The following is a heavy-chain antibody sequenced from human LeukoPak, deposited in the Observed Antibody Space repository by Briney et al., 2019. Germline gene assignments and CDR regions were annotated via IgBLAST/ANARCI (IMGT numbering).Heavy chain of an antibody. V-gene: IGHV3-53*01. CDR1: GFTVSSNY. Sequence: PGGSLRLSCAASGFTVSSNYMRWVRQAPGKGLEWVSVIYSGGGTYYADSVKGRFILSRDNSKTTLHLQMNSLRVEDTAVYYCARDDRYNYYDTRGYYYYMDVWGKGTTVTVSS. D-gene: IGHD3-22*01. J-gene: IGHJ6*03. CDR3: ARDDRYNYYDTRGYYYYMDV. CDR2: IYSGGGT.